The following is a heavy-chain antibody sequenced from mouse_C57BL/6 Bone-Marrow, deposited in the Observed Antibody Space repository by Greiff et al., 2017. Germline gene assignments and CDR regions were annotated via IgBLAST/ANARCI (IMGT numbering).Heavy chain of an antibody. CDR3: AMDYYGSRRLYYYAMDY. Sequence: QVQLKQSGTELVKPGASVKLSCKASGYTFTSYWMHWVKQRPGQGLEWIGNINPSNGGTNYNEKFKSKATLTVDKSYSTAYMQLSSLTSEDSAVYYCAMDYYGSRRLYYYAMDYWGQGTSVTVSS. CDR1: GYTFTSYW. V-gene: IGHV1-53*01. J-gene: IGHJ4*01. D-gene: IGHD1-1*01. CDR2: INPSNGGT.